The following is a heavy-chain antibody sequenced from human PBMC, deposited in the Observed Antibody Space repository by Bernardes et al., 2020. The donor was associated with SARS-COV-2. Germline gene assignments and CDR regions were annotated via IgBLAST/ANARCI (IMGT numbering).Heavy chain of an antibody. CDR2: IYYSGST. D-gene: IGHD3-3*01. CDR3: ASTYDFWSGYYRASRWFDP. Sequence: ETLSLTCTVSGGSISSSSYYWGWIRQPPGKGLEWIGSIYYSGSTYYNPSLKSRVTISVDTSKNQFSLKLSSVTAADTAVYYCASTYDFWSGYYRASRWFDPWGQGTLVTVSS. J-gene: IGHJ5*02. CDR1: GGSISSSSYY. V-gene: IGHV4-39*01.